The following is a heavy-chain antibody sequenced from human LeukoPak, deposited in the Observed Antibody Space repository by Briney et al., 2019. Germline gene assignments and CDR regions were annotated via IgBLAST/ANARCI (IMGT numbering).Heavy chain of an antibody. CDR1: GFTFDDYG. J-gene: IGHJ4*02. D-gene: IGHD6-6*01. CDR3: AKGVGSARHFDY. V-gene: IGHV3-20*04. CDR2: IDRNGDST. Sequence: GGSLRLSCAASGFTFDDYGMSWVRQAPGKGLEWVSGIDRNGDSTGYADSVEGRFTISRDNAENSLYLQMNSLRAEDTAVYYCAKGVGSARHFDYWGQGTLVTVSS.